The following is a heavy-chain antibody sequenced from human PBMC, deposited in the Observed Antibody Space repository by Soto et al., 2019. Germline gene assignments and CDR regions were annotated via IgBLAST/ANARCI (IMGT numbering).Heavy chain of an antibody. CDR2: ISGSGGST. CDR1: GFTFSGYA. J-gene: IGHJ4*02. D-gene: IGHD2-2*01. V-gene: IGHV3-23*01. CDR3: AKVVAKDIVVVPAAFFRHTRREYYFDY. Sequence: PGGALRLSSAASGFTFSGYAMSWGRQAPGEGVGWVSAISGSGGSTYYADSVKGRFTISRDNSKNTLYLQMNSLRAEDTAVYYCAKVVAKDIVVVPAAFFRHTRREYYFDYWGQGTLV.